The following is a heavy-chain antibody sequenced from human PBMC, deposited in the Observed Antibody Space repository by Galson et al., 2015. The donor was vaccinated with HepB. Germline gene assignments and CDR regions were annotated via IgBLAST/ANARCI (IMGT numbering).Heavy chain of an antibody. CDR1: GFTFSSYA. Sequence: SLRLSCAASGFTFSSYAMSWVRQAPGKGLEWVSAISGSGGSTYYADSVKGRFTISRDNSKNTLYLQMNSRRAEDTAVYYCAKPFIVVVPADIAYWGQGTLVTVSS. CDR2: ISGSGGST. CDR3: AKPFIVVVPADIAY. D-gene: IGHD2-2*02. J-gene: IGHJ4*02. V-gene: IGHV3-23*01.